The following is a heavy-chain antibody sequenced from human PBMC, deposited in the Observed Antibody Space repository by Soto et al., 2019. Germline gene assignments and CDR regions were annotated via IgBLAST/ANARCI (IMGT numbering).Heavy chain of an antibody. CDR2: ISGSGDNT. V-gene: IGHV3-23*01. CDR3: AKDPRGTDY. Sequence: GGSMRLSCEASGFTFNTCGMSWVRPAPGKGLEWVSGISGSGDNTNYADFVKGRFIISRDNSKNTLYLQMNSLRPEDTAVYYCAKDPRGTDYWGQGSLVTVSS. CDR1: GFTFNTCG. J-gene: IGHJ4*02.